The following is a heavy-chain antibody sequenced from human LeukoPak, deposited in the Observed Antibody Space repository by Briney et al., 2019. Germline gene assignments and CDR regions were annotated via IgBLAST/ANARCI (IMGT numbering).Heavy chain of an antibody. V-gene: IGHV4-39*01. Sequence: SETLSLTCTVSGVSISSSNSYWGWIRQPPGKGLEWIGSIYYSGNTYYNASLKSQVSISIDTSKNQFSLKLTSVTAADTAVYYCARQTGSGLFILPGGQGTLVAVSS. CDR3: ARQTGSGLFILP. CDR1: GVSISSSNSY. J-gene: IGHJ4*02. D-gene: IGHD3/OR15-3a*01. CDR2: IYYSGNT.